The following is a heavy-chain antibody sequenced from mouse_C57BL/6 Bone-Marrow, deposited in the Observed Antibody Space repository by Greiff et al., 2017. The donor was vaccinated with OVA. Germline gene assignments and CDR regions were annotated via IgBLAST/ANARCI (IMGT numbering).Heavy chain of an antibody. Sequence: VHLVESGPGLVAPSQSLSITCTVSGFSLTSYAISWVRQPPGKGLEWLGVIWTGGGTNYNSALKSRLSISKDNSKSQVFLKMNSLQTDDTARYYCARSLITTVVASPYARDYWGQGTSVTVSS. CDR2: IWTGGGT. V-gene: IGHV2-9-1*01. J-gene: IGHJ4*01. CDR3: ARSLITTVVASPYARDY. CDR1: GFSLTSYA. D-gene: IGHD1-1*01.